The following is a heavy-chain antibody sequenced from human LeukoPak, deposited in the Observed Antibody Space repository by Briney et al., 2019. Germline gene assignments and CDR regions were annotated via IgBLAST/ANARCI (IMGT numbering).Heavy chain of an antibody. CDR2: MNPYSGNT. D-gene: IGHD1-1*01. Sequence: ASVKVSCKASGYTFNSHDINWVRQATGQGLEWMGWMNPYSGNTGYAQKFQGRVTMARDTSINTAYLEFYSLRSEDTAVYYCARGYSPTLRTTGNDYWGQGTLVTVSS. J-gene: IGHJ4*02. CDR1: GYTFNSHD. V-gene: IGHV1-8*01. CDR3: ARGYSPTLRTTGNDY.